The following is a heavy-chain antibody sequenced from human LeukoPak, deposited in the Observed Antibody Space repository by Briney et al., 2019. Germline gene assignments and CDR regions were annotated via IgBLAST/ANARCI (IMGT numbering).Heavy chain of an antibody. CDR2: INPNSGDT. D-gene: IGHD2-15*01. CDR1: GYTFTDYY. CDR3: AREYCSGGSCRQGFDY. V-gene: IGHV1-2*02. Sequence: GASVKVSCKASGYTFTDYYMHWVRQAPGQGLEWMGWINPNSGDTNQAQNFQGRVTLTRDTSISTAYMELSSLRSDDSAIYYCAREYCSGGSCRQGFDYWGQGTLVTVSS. J-gene: IGHJ4*02.